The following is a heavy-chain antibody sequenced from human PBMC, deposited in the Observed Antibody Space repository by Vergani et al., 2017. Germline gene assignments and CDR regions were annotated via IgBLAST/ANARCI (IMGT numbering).Heavy chain of an antibody. J-gene: IGHJ4*02. D-gene: IGHD6-19*01. CDR3: ARVFYSSGSYVFFF. CDR2: INGSDDKT. V-gene: IGHV3-23*04. CDR1: GFTFSSYA. Sequence: VQLVESGGGVVQPGRSLRLSCAASGFTFSSYAMSWVRQAPGEGLEWVSSINGSDDKTYYTDSVRGRFSISRDTSKNTLYLQMNSLRAEDTGVYFCARVFYSSGSYVFFFWGQGTLVTVSS.